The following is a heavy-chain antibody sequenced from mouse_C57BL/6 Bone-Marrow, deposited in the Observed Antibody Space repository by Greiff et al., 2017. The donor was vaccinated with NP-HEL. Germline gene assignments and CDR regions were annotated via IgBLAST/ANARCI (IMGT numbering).Heavy chain of an antibody. D-gene: IGHD1-1*01. Sequence: VMLVESGPGLVQPSQSLSITCTVSGFSLTSYGVHWVRQSPGKGLEWLGVIWSGGSTDYNAAFISRLSISKDNSKSQVFFKMNSLQADDTAIYYCAGYYGSSYFSYWYFDVWGTGTTVTVSS. J-gene: IGHJ1*03. CDR1: GFSLTSYG. V-gene: IGHV2-2*01. CDR3: AGYYGSSYFSYWYFDV. CDR2: IWSGGST.